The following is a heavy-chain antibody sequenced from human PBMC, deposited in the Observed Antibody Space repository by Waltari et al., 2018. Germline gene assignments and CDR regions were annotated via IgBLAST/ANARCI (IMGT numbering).Heavy chain of an antibody. CDR3: AKDGGYCSGGSCYTAYYFDS. V-gene: IGHV3-30*18. CDR2: ISFDGGNR. D-gene: IGHD2-15*01. CDR1: GFTFSNYG. J-gene: IGHJ4*02. Sequence: QVQLVKSGGGVVQPGRSLRLSCAASGFTFSNYGMHWIRQAPGKGLEWVAVISFDGGNRYYADSVKGRFTISRDNSKNTLYLEMNSLRTEDTAVYYCAKDGGYCSGGSCYTAYYFDSWGQGALVTVSS.